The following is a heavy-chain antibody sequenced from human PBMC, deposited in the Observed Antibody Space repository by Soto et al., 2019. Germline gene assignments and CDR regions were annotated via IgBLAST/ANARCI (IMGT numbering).Heavy chain of an antibody. J-gene: IGHJ4*02. Sequence: QVQLVESGGGVVQPGRSLRLSCAASGFTFSSYGMHWVRQAPGKGLEWVAVIWYDGSNKYYADSVKGRFTISRDNSKNTLYLQMNSLRAEDTAVYYCAKDIRRVEMATITADWGQGTLVTVSS. D-gene: IGHD5-12*01. CDR1: GFTFSSYG. V-gene: IGHV3-33*06. CDR2: IWYDGSNK. CDR3: AKDIRRVEMATITAD.